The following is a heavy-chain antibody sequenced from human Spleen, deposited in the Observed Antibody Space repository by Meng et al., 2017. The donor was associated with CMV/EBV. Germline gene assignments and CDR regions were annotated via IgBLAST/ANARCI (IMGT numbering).Heavy chain of an antibody. CDR2: FYYSGNT. J-gene: IGHJ4*02. CDR3: ARGPDSSNYYYRGFDY. V-gene: IGHV4-31*03. Sequence: SETLSLTCTVSGGSISSGSYYWSWIRQHPGTALEWIGYFYYSGNTYYNPSLRSRVSISVDTSKSQFSLKLSSVTAADTAVYYCARGPDSSNYYYRGFDYWGQGTLVTVSS. CDR1: GGSISSGSYY. D-gene: IGHD3-22*01.